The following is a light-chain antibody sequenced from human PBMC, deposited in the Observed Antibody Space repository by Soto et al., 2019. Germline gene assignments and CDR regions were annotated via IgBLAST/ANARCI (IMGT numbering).Light chain of an antibody. CDR3: QQYGSSPWT. Sequence: EIVLTQSPGTLSLSPGDRATLSCRASQSVSSSYLAWYQQNPGQAPRLLIYGASSRATGIPDRFSGSGSGTDFTLTISRLEPEDFAVYYCQQYGSSPWTFGQGTKV. CDR1: QSVSSSY. J-gene: IGKJ1*01. CDR2: GAS. V-gene: IGKV3-20*01.